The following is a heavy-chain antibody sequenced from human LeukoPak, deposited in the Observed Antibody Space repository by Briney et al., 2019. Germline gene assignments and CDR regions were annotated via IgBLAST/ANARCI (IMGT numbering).Heavy chain of an antibody. V-gene: IGHV3-74*01. D-gene: IGHD3-16*02. CDR3: ARDGVFGGVIVPLDY. Sequence: GGSLRLSCAASGFTFSSYWMHWVRQAPGKGLVWVSRINSDGSSTSYADSVKGRFTISRDNAKNTLYLQMNSLRAEDTAVYYCARDGVFGGVIVPLDYWGQGTLVTVSS. CDR2: INSDGSST. J-gene: IGHJ4*02. CDR1: GFTFSSYW.